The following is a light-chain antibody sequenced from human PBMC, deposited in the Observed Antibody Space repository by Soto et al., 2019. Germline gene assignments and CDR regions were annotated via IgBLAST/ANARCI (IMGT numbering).Light chain of an antibody. CDR3: QQYAIFPRT. Sequence: ENVLTPSPDTLSLSPGEEATLSCRASQSVNNNYLAWYQQIPGQPPRLLIYGSSSRATGIPDRFSGRGSRTDFTLTIIRLEPEDFSVYYCQQYAIFPRTFGQGTKVDIK. CDR1: QSVNNNY. CDR2: GSS. J-gene: IGKJ1*01. V-gene: IGKV3-20*01.